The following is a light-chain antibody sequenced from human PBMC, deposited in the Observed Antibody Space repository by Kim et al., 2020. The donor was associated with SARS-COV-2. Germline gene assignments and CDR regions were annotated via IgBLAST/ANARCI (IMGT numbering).Light chain of an antibody. J-gene: IGKJ3*01. CDR1: QSFTSSF. CDR2: GAS. Sequence: SLSPGERGTLACRASQSFTSSFLAWYKHKPGQAPRLLIYGASNRATGIPDRFSGNGSGTDFTLTISRLEPEDFAVYYCQHFGSSPFGPGTKVDIK. CDR3: QHFGSSP. V-gene: IGKV3-20*01.